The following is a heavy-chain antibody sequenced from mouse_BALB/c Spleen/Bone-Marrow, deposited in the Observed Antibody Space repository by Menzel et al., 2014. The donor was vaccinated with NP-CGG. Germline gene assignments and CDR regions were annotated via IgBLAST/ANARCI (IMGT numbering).Heavy chain of an antibody. CDR1: GFTFSSYA. CDR2: ISSGGSYT. J-gene: IGHJ2*01. D-gene: IGHD3-1*01. Sequence: EVHLVESGGGLVKPGGSLKLSCAASGFTFSSYAMSWVRQSPEKRLEWVAEISSGGSYTYCPGTVTGRFTISRDNAKNTLYLEMSSLRSEDTAMYYCARDRGYFDYWGQGTTLTVSS. V-gene: IGHV5-9-4*01. CDR3: ARDRGYFDY.